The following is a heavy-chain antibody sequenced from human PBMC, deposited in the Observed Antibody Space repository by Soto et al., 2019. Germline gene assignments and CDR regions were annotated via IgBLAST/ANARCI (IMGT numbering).Heavy chain of an antibody. CDR2: IYHSGNT. CDR3: ARDPGDGDYEGYYYYGMDV. D-gene: IGHD4-17*01. V-gene: IGHV4-4*02. CDR1: GGSISSSDW. J-gene: IGHJ6*02. Sequence: QVQLQESGPGLVKPSGTLSLTCAVSGGSISSSDWWSWVRQPLGKGLEWIGEIYHSGNTNYNPSLKSRVTISLDKSKNQFSLKLSSVTAADTAVYYCARDPGDGDYEGYYYYGMDVWGQGTTVTVSS.